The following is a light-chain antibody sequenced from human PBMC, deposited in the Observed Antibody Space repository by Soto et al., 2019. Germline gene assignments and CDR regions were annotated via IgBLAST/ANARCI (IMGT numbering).Light chain of an antibody. CDR2: DAS. CDR3: QQLSSYTLT. J-gene: IGKJ4*01. CDR1: QTVRNNY. V-gene: IGKV3-20*01. Sequence: EFVLTQSPGTLSLSPGARATLSCRASQTVRNNYLAWSQQKAGQDPRLLIYDASSRATGIPDRFSGGGSGTDFNLTISRLETEDFAVYECQQLSSYTLTFGGGTKVDIK.